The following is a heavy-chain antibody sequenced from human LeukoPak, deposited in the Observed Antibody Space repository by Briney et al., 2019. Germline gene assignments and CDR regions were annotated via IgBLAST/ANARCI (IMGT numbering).Heavy chain of an antibody. V-gene: IGHV4-59*01. CDR1: GGXISSSY. D-gene: IGHD6-19*01. CDR2: IYSSGST. Sequence: SETLSLTCTVSGGXISSSYCSWIRQPPGKGLEWIGYIYSSGSTKYNPPLKSRVTMSVDTSKNQFSLKVNSVTAADTAVYFCAREGTSGWAFWGQGALVTVSS. CDR3: AREGTSGWAF. J-gene: IGHJ4*02.